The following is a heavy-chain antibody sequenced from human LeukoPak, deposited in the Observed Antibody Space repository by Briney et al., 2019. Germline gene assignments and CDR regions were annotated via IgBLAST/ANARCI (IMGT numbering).Heavy chain of an antibody. CDR2: IIPIFGTA. CDR3: AREGRGIAVAGTPV. V-gene: IGHV1-69*13. J-gene: IGHJ3*01. Sequence: SVMVSCKASGGTFSSYAISWVRQAPGQGLEWMGGIIPIFGTANYAQKFQGRVTITADESTSTAYMELSSLRSEDTAVYYCAREGRGIAVAGTPVWGQGTMVTVSS. CDR1: GGTFSSYA. D-gene: IGHD6-19*01.